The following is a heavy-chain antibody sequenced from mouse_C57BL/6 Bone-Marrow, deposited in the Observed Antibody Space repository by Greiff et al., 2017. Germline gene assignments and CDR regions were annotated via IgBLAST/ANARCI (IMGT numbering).Heavy chain of an antibody. CDR3: AISEDGYLFAY. Sequence: QVQLQQPGAELVKPGASVKLSCKASGYTFTSYWMHWVKQRPGQGLEWIGMIHPNSGSTNYNEKFKSKATLTVDKSSSTAYMQLSSLTSEDSAVYYCAISEDGYLFAYWGQGTLVTVSA. J-gene: IGHJ3*01. CDR2: IHPNSGST. CDR1: GYTFTSYW. V-gene: IGHV1-64*01. D-gene: IGHD2-3*01.